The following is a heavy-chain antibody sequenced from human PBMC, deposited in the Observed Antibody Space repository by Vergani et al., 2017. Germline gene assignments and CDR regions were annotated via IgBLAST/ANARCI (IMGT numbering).Heavy chain of an antibody. D-gene: IGHD6-19*01. CDR3: ARGAVASPDDY. V-gene: IGHV3-21*01. Sequence: EVQLVESGGGLVKPGGSVRLSCAASGFTFSSYSMNWVRQAPGKGLEWVSSISSSSSYIYYADSVKGRFTISRDNAKNSLYLQMNSLRAEDTAVYYCARGAVASPDDYWGQGTLVTVSS. J-gene: IGHJ4*02. CDR1: GFTFSSYS. CDR2: ISSSSSYI.